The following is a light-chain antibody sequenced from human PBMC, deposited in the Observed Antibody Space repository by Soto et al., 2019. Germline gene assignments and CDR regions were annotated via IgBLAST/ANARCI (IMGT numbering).Light chain of an antibody. J-gene: IGLJ2*01. CDR3: SSYTSSRTLV. CDR1: SSDVGGYNY. V-gene: IGLV2-14*01. Sequence: QSAPTQPASVSGSPGQSITISCTGTSSDVGGYNYVSWYQQHPGKAPKLMIYEVSNRPSGVSNRFSGSKSGNTASLTISGLQAEDEADYYCSSYTSSRTLVFGGGTQLTVL. CDR2: EVS.